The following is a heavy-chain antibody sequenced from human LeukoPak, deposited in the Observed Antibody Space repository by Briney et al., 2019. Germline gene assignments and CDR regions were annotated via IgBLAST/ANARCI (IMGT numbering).Heavy chain of an antibody. CDR2: IKQDVSEK. CDR1: GFTFSSYW. CDR3: VKGRRRGYAYGTLES. J-gene: IGHJ4*02. Sequence: GGSLRLSCTASGFTFSSYWMSWVRQAPGKGLEWVANIKQDVSEKYYVDSVKGRFTISRGNNKNSLYLQMNGLRTDDTGLYYCVKGRRRGYAYGTLESWGQGTLVTVSS. D-gene: IGHD5-18*01. V-gene: IGHV3-7*03.